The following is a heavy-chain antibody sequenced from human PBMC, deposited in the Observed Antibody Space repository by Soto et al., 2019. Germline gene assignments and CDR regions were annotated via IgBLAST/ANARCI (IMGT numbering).Heavy chain of an antibody. CDR3: ARYLAFNGQLVYYYGMDV. D-gene: IGHD6-6*01. Sequence: QVQLVQSGAEVKKPGASVKVSCKASGYTFTSYYMHWVRQAPGQGLEWMGIINPSGGSTSYAQKFQGSVTMTRDTSTSTVYMELSSLRSEDTAVYYWARYLAFNGQLVYYYGMDVWGKGTTVTVSS. CDR1: GYTFTSYY. J-gene: IGHJ6*04. CDR2: INPSGGST. V-gene: IGHV1-46*01.